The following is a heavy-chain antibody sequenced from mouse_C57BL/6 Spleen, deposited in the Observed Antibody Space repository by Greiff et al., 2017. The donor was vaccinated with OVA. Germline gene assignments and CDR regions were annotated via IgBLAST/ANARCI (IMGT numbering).Heavy chain of an antibody. D-gene: IGHD2-3*01. CDR3: ARGGDGYPFAY. V-gene: IGHV1-52*01. CDR2: IDPSDSET. Sequence: VQLQQPGAELVRPGSSVKLSCKASGYTFTSYWMHWVKQRPIQGLEWIGNIDPSDSETHYNQKFKDKATLTVDKSSSTAYMQLSSLTSEDSAVYYCARGGDGYPFAYWGQGTLVTVSA. J-gene: IGHJ3*01. CDR1: GYTFTSYW.